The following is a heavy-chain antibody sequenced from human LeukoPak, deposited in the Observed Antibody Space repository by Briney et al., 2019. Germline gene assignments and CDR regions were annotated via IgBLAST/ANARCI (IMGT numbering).Heavy chain of an antibody. J-gene: IGHJ4*02. CDR2: IIPIFGTA. D-gene: IGHD2-21*02. Sequence: GASVKVSCKASGGTFSSYAISWVRQAPGQGLEWMGGIIPIFGTANYAQKFQGRVTITADESTSTAYMELSSLRSEDTAVYYCARVASAYCGGDCYSRYFDYWGQGTLVTVSS. V-gene: IGHV1-69*01. CDR3: ARVASAYCGGDCYSRYFDY. CDR1: GGTFSSYA.